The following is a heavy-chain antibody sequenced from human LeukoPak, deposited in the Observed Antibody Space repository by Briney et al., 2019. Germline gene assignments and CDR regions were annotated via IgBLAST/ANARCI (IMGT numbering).Heavy chain of an antibody. Sequence: GGSLRLSCAASGFTFSSYAMSWVRQAPGKGREWVSAISGSGGSTYYADSVKGRFTISRDNSKNMLYLQMNSLRAEDTALYYWAGWYGGGYWGQGTLVTVSS. D-gene: IGHD3-10*01. CDR3: AGWYGGGY. V-gene: IGHV3-23*01. J-gene: IGHJ4*02. CDR1: GFTFSSYA. CDR2: ISGSGGST.